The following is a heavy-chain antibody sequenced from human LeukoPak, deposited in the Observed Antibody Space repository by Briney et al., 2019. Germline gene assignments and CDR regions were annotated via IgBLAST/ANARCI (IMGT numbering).Heavy chain of an antibody. D-gene: IGHD3-22*01. CDR1: GGSISSSSYY. CDR2: IYYSGST. V-gene: IGHV4-39*01. CDR3: ARSRSHDYDSSGYSLFDY. J-gene: IGHJ4*02. Sequence: SETLSLTCTVSGGSISSSSYYWGWIRQTPGKGLEWIVSIYYSGSTYYNPSLKSRVTISVDTSKKQFSLKLSSVTAADTAVYYCARSRSHDYDSSGYSLFDYWGQGTLVTVS.